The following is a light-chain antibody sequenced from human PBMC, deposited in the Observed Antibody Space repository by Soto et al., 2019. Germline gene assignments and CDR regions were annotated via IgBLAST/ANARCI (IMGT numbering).Light chain of an antibody. Sequence: QSVLTQPASVSGSPGQSIAISCTGTDSDIGAYDYVSWYQQKPGKAPKLMIYEVSNRPSWISNRFSGSKSAHTASLTISGLQAEDEGAYYCSSYTSSSTLYVFGTGTKVTVL. CDR3: SSYTSSSTLYV. CDR2: EVS. J-gene: IGLJ1*01. CDR1: DSDIGAYDY. V-gene: IGLV2-14*01.